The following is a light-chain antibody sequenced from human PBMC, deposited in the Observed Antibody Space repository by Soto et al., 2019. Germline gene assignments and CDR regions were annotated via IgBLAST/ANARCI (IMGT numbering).Light chain of an antibody. CDR3: SSLLPSEILL. V-gene: IGLV2-11*01. Sequence: QSALTQPRSVSGSLGHSVTISCSGASYNFVSWYQHPPGKAPRLIIYDITKRPSGVPGRFSASKSGSVASLTISGLQADDEADYYCSSLLPSEILLFGGGTKLTVL. J-gene: IGLJ2*01. CDR2: DIT. CDR1: SYNF.